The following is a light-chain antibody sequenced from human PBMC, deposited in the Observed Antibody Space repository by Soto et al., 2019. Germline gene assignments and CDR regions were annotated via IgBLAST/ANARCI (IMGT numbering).Light chain of an antibody. Sequence: QSALTQPASVSGSPGQTVTISCTGTSSNVGAYDYVYWYQQLPGKAPKFLLYGDSNRPSGVSDRFSGSKSGNTASLTITGLQAEDEADYYCSSYNTSKTWVFGAGTKLTVL. CDR1: SSNVGAYDY. J-gene: IGLJ3*02. V-gene: IGLV2-14*01. CDR3: SSYNTSKTWV. CDR2: GDS.